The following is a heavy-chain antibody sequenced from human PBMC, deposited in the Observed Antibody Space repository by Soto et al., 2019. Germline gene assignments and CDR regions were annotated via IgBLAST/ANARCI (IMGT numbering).Heavy chain of an antibody. Sequence: QVQLVQSGAEVKKPGASVKVSCKASGYTFTSYGISWVRLAPGQGLEWMGWISAYNGNTNYAQKLQGRVTMTTDTSTSTAYMELRSLRSDDTAVYYCARSGGSGNSGGPTTTFDYWGQGTLVTVSS. CDR2: ISAYNGNT. CDR1: GYTFTSYG. CDR3: ARSGGSGNSGGPTTTFDY. V-gene: IGHV1-18*01. D-gene: IGHD3-3*01. J-gene: IGHJ4*02.